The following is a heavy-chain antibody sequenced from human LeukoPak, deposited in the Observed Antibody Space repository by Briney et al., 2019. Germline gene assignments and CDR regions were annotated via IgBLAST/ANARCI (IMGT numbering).Heavy chain of an antibody. Sequence: APVKVSCKASGYTFTGYYMHWVRQAPGQGLEWMGWINPNSGGTNYAQKFQGRVTMTRDSSINTDYMELSRLTSDDTAMYYCARGRRHDYWGQGTLVTVSS. CDR1: GYTFTGYY. CDR2: INPNSGGT. V-gene: IGHV1-2*02. CDR3: ARGRRHDY. J-gene: IGHJ4*02.